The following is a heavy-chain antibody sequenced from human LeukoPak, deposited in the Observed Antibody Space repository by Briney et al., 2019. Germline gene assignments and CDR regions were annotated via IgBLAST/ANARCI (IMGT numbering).Heavy chain of an antibody. Sequence: PGGSLRLSCAASGFTFRSHLMSWVRQAPGKGLEWVADINQDGSDKHYVDSVKGRFTISRDNAESSLYLQVNSLRAEDTAVCYCVRDPRSFHFWGQGTLVTVSS. D-gene: IGHD3-16*02. J-gene: IGHJ1*01. CDR2: INQDGSDK. CDR3: VRDPRSFHF. V-gene: IGHV3-7*01. CDR1: GFTFRSHL.